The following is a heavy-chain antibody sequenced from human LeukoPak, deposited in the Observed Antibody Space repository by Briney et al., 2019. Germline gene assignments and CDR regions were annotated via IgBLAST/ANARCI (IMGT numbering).Heavy chain of an antibody. CDR1: GFTFNRYG. Sequence: GGTLRLSCAASGFTFNRYGMSWVRQAPGKGLEWVSVIYSGGSTYYADSVKGRFTISRDNSKNTLYLQMNSLRAEDTAVYYCARVGRTRHFDYWGQGTLVTVSS. V-gene: IGHV3-66*01. D-gene: IGHD1-26*01. CDR2: IYSGGST. CDR3: ARVGRTRHFDY. J-gene: IGHJ4*02.